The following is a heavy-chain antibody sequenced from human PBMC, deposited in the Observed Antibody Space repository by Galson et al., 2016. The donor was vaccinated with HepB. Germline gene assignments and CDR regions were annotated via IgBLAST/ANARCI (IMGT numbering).Heavy chain of an antibody. J-gene: IGHJ4*02. V-gene: IGHV3-9*01. CDR2: ISWSGDIL. CDR3: AKVSSRKGGPARNNFDS. CDR1: GFSFDDYA. Sequence: SLRLSCAASGFSFDDYAIHWVRQAPGKGLEWVSGISWSGDILGYADSVKGRFTISRDNAKNSLYPQMNSLRPEDTALYYCAKVSSRKGGPARNNFDSRGPGNLVTVSS. D-gene: IGHD6-6*01.